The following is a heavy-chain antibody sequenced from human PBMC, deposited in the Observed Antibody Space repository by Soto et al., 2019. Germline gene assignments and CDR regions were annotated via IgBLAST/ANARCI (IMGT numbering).Heavy chain of an antibody. Sequence: QVQLVESGGGVVQPGRSLRLSCSASGFTFSSFGMHWVRQAPGKGLEWVAAISYDGRNKYYADSVKGRFTISRDNSKNTLYLQMISLRAEDTAVFYCARDRSDSWGQGTLVTVSS. CDR1: GFTFSSFG. J-gene: IGHJ4*02. CDR3: ARDRSDS. CDR2: ISYDGRNK. V-gene: IGHV3-30*04.